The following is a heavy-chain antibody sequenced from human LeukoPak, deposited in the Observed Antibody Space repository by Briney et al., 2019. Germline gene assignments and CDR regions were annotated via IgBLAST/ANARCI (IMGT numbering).Heavy chain of an antibody. D-gene: IGHD6-6*01. J-gene: IGHJ5*02. Sequence: SETLSLTCTVSGGSISSYYWSWIRQPPGKGLEWIGYIYYSGSTNYNPSLKSRVTISVDTSENQFSLKLSSVTAADTAVYYCARTYSSSGFNWFDPWGQGTLVTVSS. CDR2: IYYSGST. CDR1: GGSISSYY. V-gene: IGHV4-59*12. CDR3: ARTYSSSGFNWFDP.